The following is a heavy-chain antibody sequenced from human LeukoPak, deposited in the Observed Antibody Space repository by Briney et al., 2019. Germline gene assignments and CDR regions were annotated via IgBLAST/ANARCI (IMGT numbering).Heavy chain of an antibody. CDR1: GYTFTSYA. CDR3: GRDPKLGIRGYTYGYIDY. D-gene: IGHD5-18*01. J-gene: IGHJ4*02. Sequence: GASVKVSCKTYGYTFTSYAISWVRQAPGQGLEWMGWINANTGNPTYAQGFTGRYAFSLDTSVSTAYLQISGLQADDTAVYYCGRDPKLGIRGYTYGYIDYWGQGTLVTVSS. CDR2: INANTGNP. V-gene: IGHV7-4-1*02.